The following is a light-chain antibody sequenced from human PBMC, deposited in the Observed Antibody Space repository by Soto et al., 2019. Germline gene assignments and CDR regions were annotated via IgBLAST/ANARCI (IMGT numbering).Light chain of an antibody. CDR3: QQYNNLSPYT. J-gene: IGKJ2*01. CDR2: GAS. Sequence: EIILTQSPASLYVSPGERATLSCRASQSVNNNLAWYQQKPGQAPRLLIYGASTRATGIQGRFRGSGSGTAFTLTITSLQYEDFAVYFCQQYNNLSPYTFCQGTKLEIK. V-gene: IGKV3-15*01. CDR1: QSVNNN.